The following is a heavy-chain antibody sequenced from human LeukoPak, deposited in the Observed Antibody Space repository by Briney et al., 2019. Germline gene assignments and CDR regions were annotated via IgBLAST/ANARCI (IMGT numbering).Heavy chain of an antibody. J-gene: IGHJ4*02. CDR3: AKALSHCSGGSCYSAVDY. D-gene: IGHD2-15*01. CDR2: ISGSGGST. V-gene: IGHV3-23*01. CDR1: GFTFSSYA. Sequence: GGSLRLSCAASGFTFSSYAMNWVRQAPGKGLEWVSAISGSGGSTYYEDSVKGRFTISRDNSKNTLYLQMNSLSAEDTAVYYCAKALSHCSGGSCYSAVDYWGQGTLVTVSS.